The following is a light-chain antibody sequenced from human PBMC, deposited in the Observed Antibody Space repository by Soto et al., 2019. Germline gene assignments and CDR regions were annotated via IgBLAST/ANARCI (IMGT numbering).Light chain of an antibody. J-gene: IGKJ4*01. Sequence: EIVLTQSPGTLSLSPGERATLSCRASQSVSSSYLAWYQQKPGQAPRLLIYGASSRATGITDRFSGSGSGTDFTLTIIGLEPEDFAVYYCQQYGSSPLTFGGGTKVEIK. CDR1: QSVSSSY. CDR2: GAS. V-gene: IGKV3-20*01. CDR3: QQYGSSPLT.